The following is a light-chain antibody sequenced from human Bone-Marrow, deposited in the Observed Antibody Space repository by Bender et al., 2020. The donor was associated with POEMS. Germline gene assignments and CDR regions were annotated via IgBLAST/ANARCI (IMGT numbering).Light chain of an antibody. CDR2: DDD. Sequence: QSALTQPASVSGSPGQSITISCTGSSSDIGSYNLVSWYQQHPDKAPKLMIYDDDERPSGVSNRFSGSKSGNTASLTISGLQAEDEADYYCCSYTSGTTAVVFGGGTKLTVL. CDR1: SSDIGSYNL. J-gene: IGLJ2*01. V-gene: IGLV2-23*01. CDR3: CSYTSGTTAVV.